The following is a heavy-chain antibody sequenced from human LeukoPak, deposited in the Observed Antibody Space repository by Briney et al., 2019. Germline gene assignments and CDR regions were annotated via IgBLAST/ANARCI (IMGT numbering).Heavy chain of an antibody. Sequence: GGSLRLSCAASGFTFSSYAMHWVRQAPGRGLEWVAVISYDGSNKYYADSVKGRFTISRDNTKNTLFLQMNSLRAEDTAVYYCAKDRRIAAPYYFDYWGQGTLVTVSS. J-gene: IGHJ4*02. V-gene: IGHV3-30-3*01. D-gene: IGHD6-13*01. CDR3: AKDRRIAAPYYFDY. CDR1: GFTFSSYA. CDR2: ISYDGSNK.